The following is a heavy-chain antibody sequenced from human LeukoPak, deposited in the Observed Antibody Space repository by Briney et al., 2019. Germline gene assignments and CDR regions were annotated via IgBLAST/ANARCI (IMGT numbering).Heavy chain of an antibody. J-gene: IGHJ4*02. D-gene: IGHD3-9*01. V-gene: IGHV3-7*04. CDR3: AREEEYYDTLTGNYYYFDY. Sequence: GGSLRLSCAASRFSFSTYCMSWVRQAPGKGLEWVANIKQDGSEKYYVDSVKGRFTISRDNAQNSLYLQMNSLRAEDTAVYYCAREEEYYDTLTGNYYYFDYWGRGTLVTVSS. CDR2: IKQDGSEK. CDR1: RFSFSTYC.